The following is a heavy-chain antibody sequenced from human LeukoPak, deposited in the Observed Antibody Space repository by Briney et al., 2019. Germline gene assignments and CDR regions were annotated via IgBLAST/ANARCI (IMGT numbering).Heavy chain of an antibody. D-gene: IGHD1-14*01. CDR3: ARVSRLVAPGDTEPYHYMDV. Sequence: GGSLRLSCAASGFTLSRYWEDWVRQAPGKGLVWVSRIHSDGSTTSYADSVKGRFTISRDNAKNTLYLQMNTLRAEDTAVYYCARVSRLVAPGDTEPYHYMDVWGKGTTVTVSS. J-gene: IGHJ6*03. V-gene: IGHV3-74*01. CDR2: IHSDGSTT. CDR1: GFTLSRYW.